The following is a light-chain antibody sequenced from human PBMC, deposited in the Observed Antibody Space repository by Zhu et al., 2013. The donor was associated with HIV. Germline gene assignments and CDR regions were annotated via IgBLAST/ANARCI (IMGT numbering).Light chain of an antibody. J-gene: IGKJ5*01. Sequence: IQMTQSPSFLSAALGDRVTLICRASQDIGSSLAWYHQQSGGVPKLLIYGASTLYAGTSPRFSGRGSVTNFTLTISSLQSEDIGTYFCQKYNAAPYAFGQGT. CDR3: QKYNAAPYA. V-gene: IGKV1-27*01. CDR2: GAS. CDR1: QDIGSS.